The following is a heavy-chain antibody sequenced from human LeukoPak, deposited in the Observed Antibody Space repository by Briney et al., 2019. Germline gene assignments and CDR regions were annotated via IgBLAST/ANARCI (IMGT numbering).Heavy chain of an antibody. CDR3: ARDQSIVVPAAMPDAFDI. D-gene: IGHD2-2*01. V-gene: IGHV3-11*04. J-gene: IGHJ3*02. CDR2: ISSSSSTI. Sequence: GGSLRLSCAASGFTFSDYYMSWIRQAPGKGLEWVSYISSSSSTIYYADSVKGRFTISRDNAKNSLYLQMNSLRAEDTAVYYCARDQSIVVPAAMPDAFDIWGQGTMVTVSS. CDR1: GFTFSDYY.